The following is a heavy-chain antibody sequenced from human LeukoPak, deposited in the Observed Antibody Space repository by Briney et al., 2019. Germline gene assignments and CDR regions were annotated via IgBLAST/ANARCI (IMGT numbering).Heavy chain of an antibody. V-gene: IGHV3-7*01. Sequence: AGGSLRLSCAASGFSFSTYWMTWVRQAPGKGLEWVANIKGDGSEEYHADSVMGRFTISRDNAKNSLYLQMNSLRAEDTAVYYCAAYGYSYALNLWGQGTLVTVSS. D-gene: IGHD2-2*03. J-gene: IGHJ1*01. CDR1: GFSFSTYW. CDR3: AAYGYSYALNL. CDR2: IKGDGSEE.